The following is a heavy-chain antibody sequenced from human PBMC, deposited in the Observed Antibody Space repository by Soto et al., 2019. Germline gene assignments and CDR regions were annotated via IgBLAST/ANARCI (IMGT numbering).Heavy chain of an antibody. V-gene: IGHV4-34*01. D-gene: IGHD3-3*01. Sequence: PSETLSLTCAVYCGSFSGYYWSWIRQPPGKGLEWIGEINHSGSTNYNPSLKSRVTISVDASKNQFSLKLSSVTAADTAVYYCARARTFTIFGVVKWFDPWGQGTLVTVSS. CDR3: ARARTFTIFGVVKWFDP. CDR2: INHSGST. CDR1: CGSFSGYY. J-gene: IGHJ5*02.